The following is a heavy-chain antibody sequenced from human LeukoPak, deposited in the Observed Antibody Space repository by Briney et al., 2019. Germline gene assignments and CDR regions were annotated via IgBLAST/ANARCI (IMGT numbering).Heavy chain of an antibody. Sequence: GGTLTLSCPPSAFTFTSHGMSWVRQPAGNGLEWVSAISASGGSTYYADSVKGRFTISRDNSKNTLYLQMNSLRAEDTAVYYCAKGSLLAAKAFDYWGQGTLVTVSS. V-gene: IGHV3-23*01. CDR3: AKGSLLAAKAFDY. J-gene: IGHJ4*02. CDR2: ISASGGST. D-gene: IGHD2-15*01. CDR1: AFTFTSHG.